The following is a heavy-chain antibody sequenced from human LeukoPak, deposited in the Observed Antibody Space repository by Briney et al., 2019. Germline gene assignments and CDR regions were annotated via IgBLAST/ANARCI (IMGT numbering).Heavy chain of an antibody. CDR2: ISSSSSYI. D-gene: IGHD1-26*01. CDR3: AISVGATSLFDY. V-gene: IGHV3-21*04. Sequence: GGSLRLSCAASGFTFSSYSMNWVRQAPGKGLEWVSSISSSSSYIYYADSVKGRFTISRDNAKNSLYLQMNSLRAEDTAVYYCAISVGATSLFDYWGQGTLVTVSS. CDR1: GFTFSSYS. J-gene: IGHJ4*02.